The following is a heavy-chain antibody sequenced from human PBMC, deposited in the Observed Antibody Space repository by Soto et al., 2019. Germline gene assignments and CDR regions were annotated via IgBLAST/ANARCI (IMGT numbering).Heavy chain of an antibody. J-gene: IGHJ5*02. D-gene: IGHD3-22*01. CDR2: IIPTFGTT. Sequence: SVKVSCKASGGAFGSDAITWVAQAPGQDLEWVGRIIPTFGTTNYAQNLQGRATISADKSTLTSYMELHSLTSDDTALYYCARDRTDSGYYTNWLDPWG. CDR3: ARDRTDSGYYTNWLDP. CDR1: GGAFGSDA. V-gene: IGHV1-69*06.